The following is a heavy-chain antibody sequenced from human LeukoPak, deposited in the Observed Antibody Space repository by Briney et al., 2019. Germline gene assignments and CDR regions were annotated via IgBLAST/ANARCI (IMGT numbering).Heavy chain of an antibody. Sequence: ASVKVSCKASGYTFTSYDINWVRQATGQGLGWMGRMNPNSGNTGYAQKFQGRVTMTRNTSISTAYMELSSLRSEDTAVYYCARAPEWGKANYYYYMDVWGKGTTVTVSS. D-gene: IGHD1-26*01. J-gene: IGHJ6*03. CDR3: ARAPEWGKANYYYYMDV. V-gene: IGHV1-8*01. CDR2: MNPNSGNT. CDR1: GYTFTSYD.